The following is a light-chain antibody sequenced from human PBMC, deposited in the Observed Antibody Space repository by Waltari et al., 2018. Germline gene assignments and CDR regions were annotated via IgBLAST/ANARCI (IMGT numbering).Light chain of an antibody. CDR1: QSISSD. V-gene: IGKV1-39*01. CDR2: GTS. Sequence: DIQMTQSPSSLSAYVGARVTITCRASQSISSDLNWYQQKPGKAPKLLISGTSNLQSGVPSGFSGSASGTDFTLTINSLQPLDSATYYCQQSYSTPPTFGGGTKVEI. J-gene: IGKJ4*01. CDR3: QQSYSTPPT.